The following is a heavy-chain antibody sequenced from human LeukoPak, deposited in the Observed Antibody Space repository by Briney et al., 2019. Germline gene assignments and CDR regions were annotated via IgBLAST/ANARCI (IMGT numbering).Heavy chain of an antibody. Sequence: PGGSLRLSCAVSGSIGIDGYMSWVRKAPGKGLEWLSVIYRGGARYYSDSVKGRFTISRDSSNNAWHLQLHNLRVEDTAVYYCAGASSDGVIIDATSFDLWGQGTLVIVSS. D-gene: IGHD2-15*01. J-gene: IGHJ4*02. CDR1: GSIGIDGY. CDR3: AGASSDGVIIDATSFDL. V-gene: IGHV3-66*01. CDR2: IYRGGAR.